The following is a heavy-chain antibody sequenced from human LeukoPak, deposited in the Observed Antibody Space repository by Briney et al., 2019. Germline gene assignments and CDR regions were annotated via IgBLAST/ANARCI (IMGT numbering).Heavy chain of an antibody. CDR1: GYTFTRYY. Sequence: ASVKVSCKASGYTFTRYYMHWVRQAPGQGLEWMGIINPSGGSTNYAQKLQGRVTMTRDTSTNTVYMELSSLRSEDTAVYYCARGPSITMVRGGQWYYYMDVWGKGTTVTISS. CDR2: INPSGGST. CDR3: ARGPSITMVRGGQWYYYMDV. V-gene: IGHV1-46*01. J-gene: IGHJ6*03. D-gene: IGHD3-10*01.